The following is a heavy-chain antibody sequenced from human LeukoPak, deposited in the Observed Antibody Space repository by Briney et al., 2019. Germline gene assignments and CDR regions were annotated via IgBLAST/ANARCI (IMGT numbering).Heavy chain of an antibody. CDR3: ARSRAFNSGAFDP. V-gene: IGHV4-61*01. Sequence: SETLSLTCTVSGASVSSASYWSWIRQPPGKGVEWIAHIYNGVNTNYNPSLKSRVTISVDTSKNQFSLRPNSVTAADTAVYYCARSRAFNSGAFDPWGQGSLVTVSS. J-gene: IGHJ5*02. CDR2: IYNGVNT. CDR1: GASVSSASY. D-gene: IGHD1-26*01.